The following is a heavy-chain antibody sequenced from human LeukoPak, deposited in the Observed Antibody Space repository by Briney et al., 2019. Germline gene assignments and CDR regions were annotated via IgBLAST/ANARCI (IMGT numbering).Heavy chain of an antibody. V-gene: IGHV3-7*01. CDR2: IKQDGSEK. D-gene: IGHD3-3*01. CDR1: GFSFSYYW. Sequence: PGGSLRLSCVASGFSFSYYWMSWVRQAPGKGLEGVGNIKQDGSEKYYVDSVKGRFTISIDNAKKSLYLQMNSLRAEDTAVYYCAKDAEVGTLFGVLSRYNWFDPWGQGALVTVSS. CDR3: AKDAEVGTLFGVLSRYNWFDP. J-gene: IGHJ5*02.